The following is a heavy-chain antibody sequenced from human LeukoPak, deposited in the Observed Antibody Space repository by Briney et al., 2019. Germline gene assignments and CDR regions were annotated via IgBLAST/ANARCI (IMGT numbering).Heavy chain of an antibody. D-gene: IGHD3-10*01. CDR2: ISSSGSTI. J-gene: IGHJ4*02. Sequence: GGSLRLSCAASGFTFSDYHMSWIRQAPGKGLEWVSYISSSGSTIYYADSVKGRFTISRDNAKNSLYLQMNSLRAEDTAVYYCAREMHYYGSGSYYNANYFDYWGQGTLVTVSS. V-gene: IGHV3-11*04. CDR3: AREMHYYGSGSYYNANYFDY. CDR1: GFTFSDYH.